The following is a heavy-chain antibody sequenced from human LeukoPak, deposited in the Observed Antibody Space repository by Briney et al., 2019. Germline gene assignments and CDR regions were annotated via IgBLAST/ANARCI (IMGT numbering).Heavy chain of an antibody. D-gene: IGHD3-22*01. V-gene: IGHV3-23*01. J-gene: IGHJ3*02. CDR1: GFTFSSYA. CDR3: ASRLITYYYDSSGYGDAFDI. CDR2: ISGSGGST. Sequence: GGSSRLSCAASGFTFSSYAMSWVRQPPGKGLEWVSAISGSGGSTYYADSVKGRFTISRDNSKNTLYLQMNSLRAEDTAVYYCASRLITYYYDSSGYGDAFDIWGQGTMVTVSS.